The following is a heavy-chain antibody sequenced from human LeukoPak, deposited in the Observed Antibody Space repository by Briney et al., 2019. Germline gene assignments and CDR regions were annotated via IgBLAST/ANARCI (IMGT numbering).Heavy chain of an antibody. D-gene: IGHD5-18*01. J-gene: IGHJ4*02. V-gene: IGHV1-24*01. Sequence: GASVKVSCKISGHTLADLPMNWVRQAPGKGLEWMGGYEPAEGETTYPHRFQGRVTTTEDTSKNIAYMELTSLRSEDTAVYYCATDLSGYSNGYALDSWGQGTLVTVSS. CDR2: YEPAEGET. CDR1: GHTLADLP. CDR3: ATDLSGYSNGYALDS.